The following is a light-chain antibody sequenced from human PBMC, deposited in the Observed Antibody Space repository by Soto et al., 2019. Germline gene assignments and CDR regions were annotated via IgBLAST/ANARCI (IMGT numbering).Light chain of an antibody. CDR3: QHYKMYSPWT. J-gene: IGKJ1*01. Sequence: IPLTQTPSSLSASVGDRATITCRASQGISSFLAWYQQKPGKAPKLLIYAASSLQSGVPSRFSGSGFGTDFTLTITSLQPEDLATYYCQHYKMYSPWTFGQGTTLEIK. V-gene: IGKV1-9*01. CDR1: QGISSF. CDR2: AAS.